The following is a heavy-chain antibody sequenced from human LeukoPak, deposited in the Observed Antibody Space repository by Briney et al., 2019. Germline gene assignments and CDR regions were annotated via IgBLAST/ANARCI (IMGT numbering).Heavy chain of an antibody. Sequence: SETLSLTCIVSGGSISSSSYYWGWIRQPPGKGLEWIGSIYHSGSTYYNPSLKSRVTISVDTSKNQFSLKLSSVTAAVTAVYYCARGALRYFDWLPLRFDYWGQGTLVTVSS. CDR2: IYHSGST. V-gene: IGHV4-39*07. CDR3: ARGALRYFDWLPLRFDY. CDR1: GGSISSSSYY. D-gene: IGHD3-9*01. J-gene: IGHJ4*02.